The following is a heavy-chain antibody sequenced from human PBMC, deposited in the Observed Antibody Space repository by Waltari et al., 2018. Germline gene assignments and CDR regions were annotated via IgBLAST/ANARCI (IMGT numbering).Heavy chain of an antibody. V-gene: IGHV3-21*01. CDR2: ISRSSTYI. Sequence: EVQLVESGGGLVKSGGSQRLSCAASGFPFSSYSMHCVRQAPGKGLEWLSIISRSSTYIYYSDVVKGRFTISRDNAKNSVFLQMNSLRAEDTAMYYCARAGLSASGVVLDDAFDIWGQGTMVIVSS. CDR3: ARAGLSASGVVLDDAFDI. CDR1: GFPFSSYS. D-gene: IGHD3-3*01. J-gene: IGHJ3*02.